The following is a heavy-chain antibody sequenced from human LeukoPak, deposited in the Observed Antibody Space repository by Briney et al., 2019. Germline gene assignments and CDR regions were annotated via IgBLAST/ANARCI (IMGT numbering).Heavy chain of an antibody. V-gene: IGHV3-23*01. CDR1: GFTFSSYA. D-gene: IGHD6-19*01. Sequence: GGSLRLSCAASGFTFSSYAMSWVRQAPGKGLEWVSGISGSGGSTYYADSVKGRFTTSRDNSKNTLYLQMNSLRVEDTAVYYCAKESGYSSGWYSYFDYWGQGTLATVSS. J-gene: IGHJ4*02. CDR3: AKESGYSSGWYSYFDY. CDR2: ISGSGGST.